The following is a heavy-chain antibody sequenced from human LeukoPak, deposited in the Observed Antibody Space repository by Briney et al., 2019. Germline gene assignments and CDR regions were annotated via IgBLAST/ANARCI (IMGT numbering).Heavy chain of an antibody. J-gene: IGHJ4*02. CDR1: GFTLSSYG. V-gene: IGHV3-30*02. CDR3: ARDAEDPRLW. Sequence: PGGSLRLSCAASGFTLSSYGMHWVRQAPGKGLEWVAFIRYDGSNKYYADSVKGRFTISRDNAKNSLYLQMNSLRAEDTAVYYCARDAEDPRLWWGQGTLVTVSS. D-gene: IGHD4/OR15-4a*01. CDR2: IRYDGSNK.